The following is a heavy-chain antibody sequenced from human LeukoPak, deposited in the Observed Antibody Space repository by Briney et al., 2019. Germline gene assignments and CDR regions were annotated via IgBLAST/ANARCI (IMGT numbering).Heavy chain of an antibody. J-gene: IGHJ4*02. CDR2: ISDIGST. D-gene: IGHD6-19*01. V-gene: IGHV4-59*12. CDR3: ARGMAVAGTGFGY. CDR1: GGSISSYY. Sequence: SETLSLTCTVSGGSISSYYWSWIRQPPGKGLEWIAYISDIGSTNYNPSLKSRVTISVDTSKNQFSLKLSSVTAADTAVYYCARGMAVAGTGFGYWGQGTLVTVSS.